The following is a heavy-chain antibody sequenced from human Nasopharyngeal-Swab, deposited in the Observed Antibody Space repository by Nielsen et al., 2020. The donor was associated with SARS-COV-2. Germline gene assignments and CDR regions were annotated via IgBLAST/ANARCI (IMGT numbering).Heavy chain of an antibody. D-gene: IGHD1-7*01. CDR2: IGSSGFTK. CDR1: GFPFNRYN. Sequence: GESLKISCAASGFPFNRYNMNWVRQAPGKGLEWVAFIGSSGFTKYYADSVKGRFTISRDNPKSSLYLQMSGLRDEDTAVYYCVIAGTISTFDVWGQGTMVTVSS. J-gene: IGHJ3*01. V-gene: IGHV3-48*02. CDR3: VIAGTISTFDV.